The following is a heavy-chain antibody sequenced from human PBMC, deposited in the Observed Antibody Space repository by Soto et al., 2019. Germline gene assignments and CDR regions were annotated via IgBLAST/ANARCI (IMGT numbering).Heavy chain of an antibody. V-gene: IGHV4-4*02. CDR3: ARVIYDTRLNYMYFDF. D-gene: IGHD3-10*01. J-gene: IGHJ4*02. Sequence: SETLSLTCAVSGVSISSGNWGTWVRQTPQRGLEYIGEIFHDGTANYYPSFERRVAISVDNSKNQFSLKLTSGTAADTAISFCARVIYDTRLNYMYFDFWGQGALVTVSS. CDR2: IFHDGTA. CDR1: GVSISSGNW.